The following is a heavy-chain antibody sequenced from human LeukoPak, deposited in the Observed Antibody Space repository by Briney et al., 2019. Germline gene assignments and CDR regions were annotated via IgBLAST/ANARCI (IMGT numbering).Heavy chain of an antibody. J-gene: IGHJ3*01. V-gene: IGHV1-2*02. CDR1: GYTFTAYY. D-gene: IGHD4-17*01. Sequence: ASVKVSCKASGYTFTAYYMHWVRQAPGQGLEWMGWINPKSGGTKYAQKFQDRVTMTWDTSISTAYVELSRLRSDDTAVYYCVRDRDADYTYEAFDLWGQGTMVAVSS. CDR3: VRDRDADYTYEAFDL. CDR2: INPKSGGT.